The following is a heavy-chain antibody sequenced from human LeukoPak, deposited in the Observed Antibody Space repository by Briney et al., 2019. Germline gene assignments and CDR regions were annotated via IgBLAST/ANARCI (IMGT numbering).Heavy chain of an antibody. D-gene: IGHD3-16*02. Sequence: SETLSLTCAVYGGSFSGYYWSWIRQPPGKGLEWIGEINHSGSTNYNPSLKSRVTISVDTSKNQFSLKLSSVTAADTAVYYCARGHEGSGITFGGVIVPDYWGQGTLVTVSS. CDR1: GGSFSGYY. V-gene: IGHV4-34*01. CDR2: INHSGST. J-gene: IGHJ4*02. CDR3: ARGHEGSGITFGGVIVPDY.